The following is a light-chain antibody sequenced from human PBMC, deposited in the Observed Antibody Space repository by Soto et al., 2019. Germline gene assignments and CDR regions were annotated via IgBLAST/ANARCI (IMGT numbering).Light chain of an antibody. CDR2: EVT. CDR3: SSYAASNNFNIV. Sequence: QSALTQPPSASGSPGQSVTISCTGNSSDVGGYNYVSWYQQYSGRAPKLMIYEVTKRPSGVPDRFSGSKSGNTASLTVSGLQAEDEADYYCSSYAASNNFNIVFGGGTTLTVL. CDR1: SSDVGGYNY. V-gene: IGLV2-8*01. J-gene: IGLJ3*02.